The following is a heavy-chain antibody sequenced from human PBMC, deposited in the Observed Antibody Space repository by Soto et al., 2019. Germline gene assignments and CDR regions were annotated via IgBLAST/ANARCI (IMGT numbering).Heavy chain of an antibody. Sequence: PGGSLSLSCAASVFTFSSDAMSWFRQAPVKVLEWVSTISGTGVSTSYADSVKGRFTISRDNSKNTLYLQMNSLRAEDTAVYYCAKDRTIFGVAPSGMDVWGQGTTVTVSS. D-gene: IGHD3-3*01. CDR2: ISGTGVST. CDR3: AKDRTIFGVAPSGMDV. CDR1: VFTFSSDA. J-gene: IGHJ6*02. V-gene: IGHV3-23*01.